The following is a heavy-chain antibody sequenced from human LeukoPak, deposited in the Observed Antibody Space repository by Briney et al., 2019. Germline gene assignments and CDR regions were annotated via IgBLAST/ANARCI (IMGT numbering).Heavy chain of an antibody. CDR2: INHSGST. J-gene: IGHJ4*02. V-gene: IGHV4-34*01. D-gene: IGHD5-18*01. Sequence: PSETLSLTCAVYGGSFSGYYWSWIRQPPGKGLEWIGEINHSGSTNYNPSLKSRVTISVDTSKNQFSLKLSSVTAADTALYYCARARQIQLWHSMPFNYWGQGTLVTVSS. CDR3: ARARQIQLWHSMPFNY. CDR1: GGSFSGYY.